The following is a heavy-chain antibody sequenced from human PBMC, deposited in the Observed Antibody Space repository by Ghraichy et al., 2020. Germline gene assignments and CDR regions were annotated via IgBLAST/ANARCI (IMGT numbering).Heavy chain of an antibody. D-gene: IGHD2-2*02. CDR2: ISSTGTT. Sequence: ESLNISCTVSGDSISRSTYYWGWIRQPPGKGLEWIGSISSTGTTDDNPSLKSRLTLSVDTTKNQFSLKLSSVTAADTAVYYCARHKGACYTTGCYRDWFDPWGQGTQVTVSS. V-gene: IGHV4-39*01. J-gene: IGHJ5*02. CDR1: GDSISRSTYY. CDR3: ARHKGACYTTGCYRDWFDP.